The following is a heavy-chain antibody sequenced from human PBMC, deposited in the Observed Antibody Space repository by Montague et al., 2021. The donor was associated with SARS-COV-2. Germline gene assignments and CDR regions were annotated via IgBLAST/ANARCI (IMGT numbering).Heavy chain of an antibody. J-gene: IGHJ5*01. CDR3: AKDGLYGSGRNWFDS. CDR1: GFTFDDYA. Sequence: SLRLSCAASGFTFDDYAMHWVRQAPGKGLEWVSSIGWNGGNMAYADSVKGRFTISRDNAKNSLFLQMHRLRAEDTASYYCAKDGLYGSGRNWFDSWGQGTLVTVSS. V-gene: IGHV3-9*01. CDR2: IGWNGGNM. D-gene: IGHD3-10*01.